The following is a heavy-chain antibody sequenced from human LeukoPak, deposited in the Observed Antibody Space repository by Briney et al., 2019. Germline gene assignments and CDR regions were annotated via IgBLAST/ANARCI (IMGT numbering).Heavy chain of an antibody. J-gene: IGHJ4*02. CDR1: GFTFSSYW. CDR2: INSDGSST. D-gene: IGHD3-22*01. CDR3: ASYGRTMMGFDY. V-gene: IGHV3-74*01. Sequence: GGSLRLSCAASGFTFSSYWMHWVRQAPGKGLVWVSRINSDGSSTSYADSVKGRFTISGDNAKNTLYLQMNSLRAEDTAVYYCASYGRTMMGFDYWGQGTLVTVSS.